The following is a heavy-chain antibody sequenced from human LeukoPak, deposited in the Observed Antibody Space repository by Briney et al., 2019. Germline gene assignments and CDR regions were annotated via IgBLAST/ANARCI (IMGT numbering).Heavy chain of an antibody. CDR1: GGSISSSSYY. CDR3: ARPIYSGSYRHAFDI. CDR2: IYYSGST. V-gene: IGHV4-39*01. D-gene: IGHD1-26*01. J-gene: IGHJ3*02. Sequence: SETLSLTCTVAGGSISSSSYYWGWIRQPPGKGLEWIGSIYYSGSTYYNPSLKSRVTISGDTSKNQISLKLSSVTAADTAVYYCARPIYSGSYRHAFDIWGQGTMVTVSS.